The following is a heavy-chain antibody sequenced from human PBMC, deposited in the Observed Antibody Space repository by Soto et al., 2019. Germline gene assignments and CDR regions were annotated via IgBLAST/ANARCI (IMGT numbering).Heavy chain of an antibody. Sequence: EVQLLESGGGLVQPGGSLRPSCAASGFTFSSYAMSWVRQAPGKGLEWVSAISGSGGSTYYADSVKGRFTISRDNSKNTLYLQMNSLRAEDTAVYYCAKDLFPLIAAAGLDYWGQGTLVTVSS. CDR1: GFTFSSYA. J-gene: IGHJ4*02. CDR3: AKDLFPLIAAAGLDY. V-gene: IGHV3-23*01. CDR2: ISGSGGST. D-gene: IGHD6-13*01.